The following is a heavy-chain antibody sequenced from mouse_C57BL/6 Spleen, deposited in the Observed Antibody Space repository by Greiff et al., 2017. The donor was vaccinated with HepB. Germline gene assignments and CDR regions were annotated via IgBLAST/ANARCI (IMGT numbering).Heavy chain of an antibody. D-gene: IGHD3-2*02. Sequence: QVQLQQSGPGLVAPSQSLSITCTVSGFSLTSYGVDWVRQSPGKGLEWLGVIWGVGSTNYNSALKSRLSISKDNSKSQVFLKMNSLQTDDTAMYYCARTAQDLYAMDYWGQGTSVTVSS. V-gene: IGHV2-6*01. CDR2: IWGVGST. J-gene: IGHJ4*01. CDR1: GFSLTSYG. CDR3: ARTAQDLYAMDY.